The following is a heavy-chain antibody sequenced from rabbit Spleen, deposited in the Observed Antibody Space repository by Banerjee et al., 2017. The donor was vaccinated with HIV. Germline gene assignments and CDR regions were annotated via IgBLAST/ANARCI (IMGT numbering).Heavy chain of an antibody. CDR1: EFDFSNYG. D-gene: IGHD8-1*01. CDR2: IDPVFGVA. V-gene: IGHV1S47*01. Sequence: QEQLVESGGGLVQPGGSLKLSCKASEFDFSNYGVSWVRQAPGKELEWIGYIDPVFGVAYYANWVNGRFSISRENAQNTVFLQMTSLTAADTATYFCARDSGTSFSSYGMDLWGPGPLVTVS. J-gene: IGHJ6*01. CDR3: ARDSGTSFSSYGMDL.